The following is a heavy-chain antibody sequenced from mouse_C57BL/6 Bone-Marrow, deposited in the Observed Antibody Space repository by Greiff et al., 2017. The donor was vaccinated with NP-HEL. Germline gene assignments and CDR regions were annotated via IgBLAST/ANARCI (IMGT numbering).Heavy chain of an antibody. CDR1: GFTFSSYA. CDR3: ARGAIYYYGSSPLDY. J-gene: IGHJ2*01. V-gene: IGHV5-4*01. Sequence: EVQLVESGGGLVKPGGSLKLSCAASGFTFSSYAMSWVRQTPEKRLEWVATISDGGSYTYYPDNVKGRFTISRDNAKNNLYLQMSHLKSEDTAMYYCARGAIYYYGSSPLDYWGQGTTLTVSS. CDR2: ISDGGSYT. D-gene: IGHD1-1*01.